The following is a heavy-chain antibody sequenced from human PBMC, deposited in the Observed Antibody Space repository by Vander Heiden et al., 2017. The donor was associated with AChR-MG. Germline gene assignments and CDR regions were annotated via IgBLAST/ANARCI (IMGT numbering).Heavy chain of an antibody. CDR2: MNPNSGDT. Sequence: QVQVVQSGAEIKKPGASVKVSCKTSGYTFTNYDINWVRQATGQGLEWMGWMNPNSGDTGYAQKFQGRVTMTRDTSISTAYMELSSLRSEDTAVYYCARTYCTGGVCYNPDYWGQGTLVTVSS. CDR3: ARTYCTGGVCYNPDY. CDR1: GYTFTNYD. V-gene: IGHV1-8*01. J-gene: IGHJ4*02. D-gene: IGHD2-8*02.